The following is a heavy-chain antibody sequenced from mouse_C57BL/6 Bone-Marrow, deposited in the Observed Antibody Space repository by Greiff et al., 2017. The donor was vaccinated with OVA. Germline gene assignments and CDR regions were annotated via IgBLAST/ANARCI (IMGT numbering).Heavy chain of an antibody. CDR1: GYSITSGYY. Sequence: EVQRVESGPGLVKPSQSLSLTCSVTGYSITSGYYWNWIRQFPGNKLEWMGYISYDGSNNYNPSLKNRISITRDTSKNQFFLKLNSVTTEDTATYYGARGIYYYGSSYPFAYWGQGTLVTVSA. J-gene: IGHJ3*01. CDR3: ARGIYYYGSSYPFAY. D-gene: IGHD1-1*01. V-gene: IGHV3-6*01. CDR2: ISYDGSN.